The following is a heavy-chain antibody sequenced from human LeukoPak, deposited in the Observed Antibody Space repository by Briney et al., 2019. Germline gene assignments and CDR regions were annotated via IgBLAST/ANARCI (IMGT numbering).Heavy chain of an antibody. CDR1: GYTLTSYD. V-gene: IGHV1-8*01. CDR2: MNPNSGNT. Sequence: ASVKVSSKASGYTLTSYDINWVRQATGQGLEWMGWMNPNSGNTGYAQKFQGRVTMTRNTSISTAYMELSSLRSEDTAVYYCARGFLVGQYMDVWGQGTTVTVSS. D-gene: IGHD2-8*02. CDR3: ARGFLVGQYMDV. J-gene: IGHJ6*02.